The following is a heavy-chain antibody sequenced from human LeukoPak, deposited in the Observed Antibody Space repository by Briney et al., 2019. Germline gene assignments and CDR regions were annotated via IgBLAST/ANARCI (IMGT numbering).Heavy chain of an antibody. CDR3: AKDTAARPPYRDY. CDR1: GFTFTSYA. J-gene: IGHJ4*02. V-gene: IGHV3-23*01. CDR2: INGRGGST. D-gene: IGHD6-6*01. Sequence: GGSLRLSCAASGFTFTSYAMSWVCQAPGKGLEWVSAINGRGGSTFYSDSVKGRFTISRDNSKNTLYLQMNSLRAEDTAIYYCAKDTAARPPYRDYWGQGTLVTVSS.